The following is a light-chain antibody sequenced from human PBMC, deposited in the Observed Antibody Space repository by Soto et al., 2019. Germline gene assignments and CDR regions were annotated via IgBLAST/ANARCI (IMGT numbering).Light chain of an antibody. CDR2: TAS. V-gene: IGKV1-39*01. CDR1: QNIKKY. J-gene: IGKJ4*01. CDR3: QQSFSAPLP. Sequence: DIQMTQSPSSLSASVGDRVTITCRASQNIKKYLNWYQQQPGEAPKLLIYTASSLQVGFPSRFSGSGSGTDFTLIISSLQPADSATYYCQQSFSAPLPFGGGTKVEIK.